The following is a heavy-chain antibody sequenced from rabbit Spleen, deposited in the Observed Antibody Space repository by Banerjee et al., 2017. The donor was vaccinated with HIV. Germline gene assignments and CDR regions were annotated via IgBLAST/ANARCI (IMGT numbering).Heavy chain of an antibody. V-gene: IGHV1S40*01. CDR1: GFTISSSYW. D-gene: IGHD8-1*01. CDR3: ARDSGTSFSSYGMDL. J-gene: IGHJ6*01. CDR2: IYTGSGTT. Sequence: QSLEESGGDLVKPGASLTLTCTASGFTISSSYWICWVRQAPGKGLEWIGCIYTGSGTTYYASWAKGRFTISKTSSTTVTLQMTSLTAADTATYFCARDSGTSFSSYGMDLWGPGTLVTVS.